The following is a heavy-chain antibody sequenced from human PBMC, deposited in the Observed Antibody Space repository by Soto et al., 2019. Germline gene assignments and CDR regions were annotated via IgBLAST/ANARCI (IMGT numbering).Heavy chain of an antibody. J-gene: IGHJ6*02. CDR3: AGLGNGYQLLFGDGMDV. CDR2: INYSGST. CDR1: GGSISSSTYY. Sequence: SETLSLTCTVSGGSISSSTYYWGWIRQPPGKGLEWIGDINYSGSTNYNPSLKSRVTISVDTSKNQFSLKLSSVTAADTAVYYCAGLGNGYQLLFGDGMDVWGQGTTVTVSS. V-gene: IGHV4-39*07. D-gene: IGHD2-2*01.